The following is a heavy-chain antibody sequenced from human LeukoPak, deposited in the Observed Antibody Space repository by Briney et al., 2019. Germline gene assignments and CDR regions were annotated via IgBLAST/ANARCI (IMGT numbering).Heavy chain of an antibody. J-gene: IGHJ6*03. CDR2: ISGSGDTI. D-gene: IGHD1-1*01. CDR1: GFTYSSYG. Sequence: GGSLRLSSAASGFTYSSYGRNWVRQAPGKGLEWISYISGSGDTIYNADSVKGRFAISRDNGQNSLYLQMNSLRGEDTAVYYCARTFTTYFYYMNVWGKGATVTVSS. V-gene: IGHV3-48*01. CDR3: ARTFTTYFYYMNV.